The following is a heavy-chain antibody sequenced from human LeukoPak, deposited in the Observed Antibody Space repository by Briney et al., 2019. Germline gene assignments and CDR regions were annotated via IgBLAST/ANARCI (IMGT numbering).Heavy chain of an antibody. D-gene: IGHD4-17*01. J-gene: IGHJ3*01. Sequence: SDPLSLPCSLWGGPLSVYHWSCLPHPAEKALEGVGRLSNSGSNKYAPSLESRVTISGDTPKTLFSLKQTSVNAADAAVLYCGTSGAYRDFAMDVWGRGTMVTVSS. V-gene: IGHV4-4*07. CDR2: LSNSGSN. CDR3: GTSGAYRDFAMDV. CDR1: GGPLSVYH.